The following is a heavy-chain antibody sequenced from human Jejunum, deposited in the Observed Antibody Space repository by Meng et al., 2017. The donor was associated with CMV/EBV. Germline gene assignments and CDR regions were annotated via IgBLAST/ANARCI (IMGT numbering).Heavy chain of an antibody. CDR2: IGWDGDPP. Sequence: SGISIDDYRMHWVRQAPGEPLGWVALIGWDGDPPFSADSVNGRFIVSRDNRENSLYLQMTTLRPEDTGIYYCAKEGPNAYRSFHHWGQGTLVTVS. CDR1: GISIDDYR. V-gene: IGHV3-43*01. D-gene: IGHD3-16*01. J-gene: IGHJ5*02. CDR3: AKEGPNAYRSFHH.